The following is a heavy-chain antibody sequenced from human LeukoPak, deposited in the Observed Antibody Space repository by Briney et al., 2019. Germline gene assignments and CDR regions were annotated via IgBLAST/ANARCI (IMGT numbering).Heavy chain of an antibody. Sequence: PGGSLRLSCAASGFTLSSYEMNWVRQAPGKGLEWVSYISSSGSTIYYADSVKGRFTISRDNAKNSLYLQMNSLRAEDTAVYYCARETGENAFDIWGQGTMVTVSS. V-gene: IGHV3-48*03. CDR1: GFTLSSYE. CDR2: ISSSGSTI. CDR3: ARETGENAFDI. D-gene: IGHD7-27*01. J-gene: IGHJ3*02.